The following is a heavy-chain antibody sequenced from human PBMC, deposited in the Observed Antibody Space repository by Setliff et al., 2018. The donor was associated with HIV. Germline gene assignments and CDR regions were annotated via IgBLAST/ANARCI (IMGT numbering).Heavy chain of an antibody. CDR2: ISGSGGTT. J-gene: IGHJ5*02. V-gene: IGHV3-23*01. CDR3: TAALQQQVVRWFDP. CDR1: GFTFSSYA. D-gene: IGHD6-13*01. Sequence: GGSLRLSCAASGFTFSSYAMSWVRQAPGKGLEWVSVISGSGGTTYYADSVKGRFTISGDNSKNTLYLQMNSLRAEDTAVYYCTAALQQQVVRWFDPWGQGTLVTVSS.